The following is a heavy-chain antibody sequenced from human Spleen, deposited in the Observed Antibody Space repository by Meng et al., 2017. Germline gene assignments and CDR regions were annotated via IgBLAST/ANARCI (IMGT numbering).Heavy chain of an antibody. Sequence: GESLKISCAASGFTFSSYAMHWVRQAPGKGLEWVAVISYDGSNKYYADSVKGRFTISRDNSKNTLYLQINSLRAEDTGVYYCARGHGRQLVPCRLDYWGQGTLVTVSS. CDR1: GFTFSSYA. J-gene: IGHJ4*02. V-gene: IGHV3-30*07. D-gene: IGHD6-13*01. CDR3: ARGHGRQLVPCRLDY. CDR2: ISYDGSNK.